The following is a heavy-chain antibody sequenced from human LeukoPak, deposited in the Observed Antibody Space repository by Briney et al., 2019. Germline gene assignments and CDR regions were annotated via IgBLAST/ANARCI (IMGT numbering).Heavy chain of an antibody. Sequence: SETLSLTCTVSGGXVSSGSYYWSWIRQPPGKGLEWIASINYSGSTYYNPSLKSRVTISVDTSENQFSLKLSSVTAADTAVYYCARYVVYGSGKYYFDYWGQGTLVTVSS. J-gene: IGHJ4*02. V-gene: IGHV4-39*01. CDR3: ARYVVYGSGKYYFDY. CDR2: INYSGST. D-gene: IGHD3-10*01. CDR1: GGXVSSGSYY.